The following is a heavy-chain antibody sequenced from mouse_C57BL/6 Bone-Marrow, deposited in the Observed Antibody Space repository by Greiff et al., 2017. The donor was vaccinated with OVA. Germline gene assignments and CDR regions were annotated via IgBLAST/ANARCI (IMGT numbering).Heavy chain of an antibody. CDR1: GFTFSDYG. Sequence: EVQLKESGGGLVKPGGSLKLSCAASGFTFSDYGMHWVRQAPEKGLEWVAYISSGSSTIYYADTVKGRFTISRDNAKNTLFLQMTSLRSEDTAMYYCARLTFYYYAMDYWGQGTSVTVSS. J-gene: IGHJ4*01. V-gene: IGHV5-17*01. CDR3: ARLTFYYYAMDY. D-gene: IGHD4-1*01. CDR2: ISSGSSTI.